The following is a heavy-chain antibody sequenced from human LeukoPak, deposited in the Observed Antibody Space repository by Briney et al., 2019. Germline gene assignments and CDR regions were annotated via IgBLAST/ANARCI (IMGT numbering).Heavy chain of an antibody. CDR2: IIPIFGTA. CDR3: ARGGSHIVVVTAIGGFYGMDV. D-gene: IGHD2-21*02. J-gene: IGHJ6*02. V-gene: IGHV1-69*01. CDR1: GGTFSSYA. Sequence: ASVKVSCKASGGTFSSYAISWVRPAPGQGLEWMGGIIPIFGTANYAQKFQGRVTITADESTSTAYMELSSLRSEDTAVYYCARGGSHIVVVTAIGGFYGMDVWGQGTTVTVSS.